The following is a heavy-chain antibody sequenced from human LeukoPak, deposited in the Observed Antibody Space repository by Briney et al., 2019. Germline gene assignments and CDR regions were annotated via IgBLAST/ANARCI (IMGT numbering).Heavy chain of an antibody. J-gene: IGHJ6*02. CDR3: ARDGKNYYGMDV. D-gene: IGHD1-1*01. CDR2: INNDGSST. Sequence: AGGSLRLSCAASGFTFSSYSMNWVRQAPGKGLVWVSRINNDGSSTTYADSVKGRFTISRDNAKNTLYLQMNSLRAEDTAVYYCARDGKNYYGMDVWGQGTTVTVSS. V-gene: IGHV3-74*03. CDR1: GFTFSSYS.